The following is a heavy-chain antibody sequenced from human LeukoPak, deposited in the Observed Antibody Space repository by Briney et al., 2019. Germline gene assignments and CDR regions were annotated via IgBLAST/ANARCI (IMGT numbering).Heavy chain of an antibody. J-gene: IGHJ4*02. V-gene: IGHV4-61*02. D-gene: IGHD3-10*01. Sequence: SETLSLTCTVSGGSISSGSYYWSWIRQPAGKGLEWIGRIYTSGSTNYNPSLKSRVTISVDTSKNQFSLKLSSVTAADTAVYYCARGFGYGTVFDYWGQGTLVTVSS. CDR2: IYTSGST. CDR1: GGSISSGSYY. CDR3: ARGFGYGTVFDY.